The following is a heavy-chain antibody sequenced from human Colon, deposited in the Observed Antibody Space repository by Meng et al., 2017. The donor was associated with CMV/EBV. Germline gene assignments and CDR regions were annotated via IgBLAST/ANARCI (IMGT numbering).Heavy chain of an antibody. V-gene: IGHV4-30-4*01. J-gene: IGHJ5*02. Sequence: VAGVSIRSGGYYWSWIRQPPGKGPEWIGYIYYSGSTNYNSSLKSRVTMSVDTSKNQFSLKLSSVTAADTAVYYCARDGGYDYNWFDPWGQGTLVTVSS. CDR2: IYYSGST. D-gene: IGHD5-12*01. CDR1: GVSIRSGGYY. CDR3: ARDGGYDYNWFDP.